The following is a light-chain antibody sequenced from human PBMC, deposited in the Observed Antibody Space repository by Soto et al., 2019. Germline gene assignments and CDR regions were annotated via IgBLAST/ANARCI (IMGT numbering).Light chain of an antibody. J-gene: IGKJ4*01. CDR1: QSVSSN. V-gene: IGKV3-15*01. CDR2: GAS. CDR3: QQYNNWPLT. Sequence: EIVLTQSPATLSLSPGERATLSCRASQSVSSNLAWYQQKPGQAPRLLIYGASTRATGIPARFSGSGSRTEFTLTISSLQSEDFAVYYCQQYNNWPLTFGGGTKV.